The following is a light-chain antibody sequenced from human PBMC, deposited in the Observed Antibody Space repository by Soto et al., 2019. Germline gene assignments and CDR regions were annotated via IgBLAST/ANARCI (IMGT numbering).Light chain of an antibody. Sequence: EIVLTQSPGTLSLSPGERVTLSCRASQSVSSCYLAWYQQKPGQAPRLLIYGASSRATVIPDRFSGSGSGTDFTLTISRVEPEDFAVYYCQQFGSSPLYTFGQGTKLEIK. CDR2: GAS. CDR3: QQFGSSPLYT. CDR1: QSVSSCY. V-gene: IGKV3-20*01. J-gene: IGKJ2*01.